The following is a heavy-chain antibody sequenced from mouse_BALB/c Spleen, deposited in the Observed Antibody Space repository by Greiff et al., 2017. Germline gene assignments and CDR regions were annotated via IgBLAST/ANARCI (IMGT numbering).Heavy chain of an antibody. J-gene: IGHJ4*01. V-gene: IGHV7-3*02. Sequence: EVQLVESGGGLVQPGGSLRLSCATSGFTFTDYYMSWVRQPPGKALEWLGFIRNKANGYTTEYSASVKGRFTISRDNSQSILYLQMNTLRAEDSATYYCARPYGNYYAMDYWGQGTSVTVSS. CDR2: IRNKANGYTT. D-gene: IGHD2-10*02. CDR1: GFTFTDYY. CDR3: ARPYGNYYAMDY.